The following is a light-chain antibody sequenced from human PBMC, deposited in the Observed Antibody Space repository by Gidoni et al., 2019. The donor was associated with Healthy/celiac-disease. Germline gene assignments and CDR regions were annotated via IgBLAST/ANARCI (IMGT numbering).Light chain of an antibody. Sequence: QSVLTQPPSASGTPGQRVTISCSGSSATIGSNTVNWYQQLPGTAPKLLIYSNNQRPSWVPDRFSGSKSGTSASLAISGLQSEDEADYYCAAWDDSLNGQVFGGGTKLTVL. V-gene: IGLV1-44*01. CDR3: AAWDDSLNGQV. CDR1: SATIGSNT. CDR2: SNN. J-gene: IGLJ3*02.